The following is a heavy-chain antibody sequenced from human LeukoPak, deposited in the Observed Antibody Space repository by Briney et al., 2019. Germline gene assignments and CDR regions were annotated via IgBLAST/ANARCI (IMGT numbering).Heavy chain of an antibody. D-gene: IGHD3-10*01. CDR2: IKSDGRST. J-gene: IGHJ4*02. Sequence: GGSLRLSCAASGFTFSDSWMHWIRPGPGNGLVWVSRIKSDGRSTNYADSVKGRFTISRDNAKNMVYLQMNNLRADDTAVYFCVRDYYLIVDYWGQGALVTVSS. CDR3: VRDYYLIVDY. CDR1: GFTFSDSW. V-gene: IGHV3-74*01.